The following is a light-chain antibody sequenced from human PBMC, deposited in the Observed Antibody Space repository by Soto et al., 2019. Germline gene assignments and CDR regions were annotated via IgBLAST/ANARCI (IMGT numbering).Light chain of an antibody. Sequence: DIQMTQSRSTLSASVGDRVTITCRASQSISSWLAWYQQKPGKAPKLLIYKASSLESGVPSRFSGSGSGTEFTLTISSLQPDDFATYYCQQYNSYRRTFGQGTKVDIK. CDR1: QSISSW. CDR3: QQYNSYRRT. J-gene: IGKJ1*01. CDR2: KAS. V-gene: IGKV1-5*03.